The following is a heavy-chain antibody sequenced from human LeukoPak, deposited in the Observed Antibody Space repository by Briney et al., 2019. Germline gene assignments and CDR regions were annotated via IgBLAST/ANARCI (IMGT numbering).Heavy chain of an antibody. CDR3: ARDLAARPFYYYYYMGV. Sequence: PGGSLRLSCAASGFTFSSYSMNWVRQAPGKGLEWVSSISSSSSYIYYADSVKGRFTISRDNAKNSLYLQMNSLRAEDTAVYYCARDLAARPFYYYYYMGVWGKGTTVTVSS. CDR2: ISSSSSYI. D-gene: IGHD6-6*01. V-gene: IGHV3-21*01. CDR1: GFTFSSYS. J-gene: IGHJ6*03.